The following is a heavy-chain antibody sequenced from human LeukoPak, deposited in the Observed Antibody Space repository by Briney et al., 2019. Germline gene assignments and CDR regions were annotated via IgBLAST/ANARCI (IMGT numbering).Heavy chain of an antibody. Sequence: ASVKVSCKTSGYTFTIYGLSWVRQAPGQGLEWMGGIIPIFGTANYAQKFQGRVTITADKSTSTAYMELSSLRSEDTAVYYCARDSAYSSGYYPNIWGQGTMVTVSS. CDR1: GYTFTIYG. D-gene: IGHD3-22*01. CDR3: ARDSAYSSGYYPNI. J-gene: IGHJ3*02. CDR2: IIPIFGTA. V-gene: IGHV1-69*06.